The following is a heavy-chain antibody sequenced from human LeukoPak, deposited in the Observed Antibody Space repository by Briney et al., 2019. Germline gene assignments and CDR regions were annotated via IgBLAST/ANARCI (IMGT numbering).Heavy chain of an antibody. CDR2: INHSGST. CDR1: GGSFSGYY. CDR3: ARGGLYGGKGRWFDP. Sequence: PSETLSLTCAVYGGSFSGYYWSWIRQPPGKGLEWIGEINHSGSTNYNPSLKSRVTISVDTSKNQFSLKLSSVTAADTAVYYCARGGLYGGKGRWFDPWGQGTLVTVSS. D-gene: IGHD4-23*01. J-gene: IGHJ5*02. V-gene: IGHV4-34*01.